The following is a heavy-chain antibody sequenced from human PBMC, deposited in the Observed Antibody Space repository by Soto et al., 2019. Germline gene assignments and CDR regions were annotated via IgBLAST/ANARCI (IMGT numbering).Heavy chain of an antibody. D-gene: IGHD3-10*01. Sequence: QVQLVQSGPEMRQPGASVKVSCKASGYASLSHAMHWVRQVPGQLYEWLGWINAGVDGTMYSERFQDRIRITRDTSANTVYMELNAQTSEDTAVYYCAREVPGVTSFDYWGQGTLVIVSS. CDR1: GYASLSHA. J-gene: IGHJ4*02. CDR3: AREVPGVTSFDY. CDR2: INAGVDGT. V-gene: IGHV1-3*01.